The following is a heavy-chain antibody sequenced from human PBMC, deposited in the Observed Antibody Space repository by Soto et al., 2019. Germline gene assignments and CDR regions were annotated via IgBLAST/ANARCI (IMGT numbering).Heavy chain of an antibody. CDR2: ISGSGGST. CDR1: GFTFSSYA. J-gene: IGHJ4*02. Sequence: EVQLLESGGGLVQPGGSLRLSCAASGFTFSSYAMSWVRQAPGKGLEWVSAISGSGGSTYYADSVKGRFTISRDNSKNTLYLQMNSLRAEDTAVYYWAKALNYGEWPFGYWCQGTLLNLSS. D-gene: IGHD4-17*01. V-gene: IGHV3-23*01. CDR3: AKALNYGEWPFGY.